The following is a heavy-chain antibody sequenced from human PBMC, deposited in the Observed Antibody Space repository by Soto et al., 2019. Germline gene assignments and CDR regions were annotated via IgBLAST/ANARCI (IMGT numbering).Heavy chain of an antibody. CDR3: ARGVRPGYSYGFIDY. Sequence: QVQLVQSGAEVKKPGASVKVSCKASGYTFTSYGISWVRQAPGQGLEWMGWISAYNGNTNYAQKLQGRVTMTTATSTSTAYVEVRSLRSDVTAVYYCARGVRPGYSYGFIDYWGQGTLVTVSS. CDR1: GYTFTSYG. D-gene: IGHD5-18*01. J-gene: IGHJ4*02. V-gene: IGHV1-18*01. CDR2: ISAYNGNT.